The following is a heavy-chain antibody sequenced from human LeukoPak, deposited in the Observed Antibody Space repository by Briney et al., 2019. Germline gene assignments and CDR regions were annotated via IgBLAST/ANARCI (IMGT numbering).Heavy chain of an antibody. Sequence: PSETLSLTRTVSGDSISTNYWSWIRQPPGKGLEWIGYIYNSGSTNYNPSLKSRVTISIDTSKNQFSLKLNSVTAADTAVYYCAAESERWLLRSWGQGTLVTVSS. J-gene: IGHJ4*02. CDR3: AAESERWLLRS. CDR2: IYNSGST. D-gene: IGHD6-19*01. V-gene: IGHV4-59*01. CDR1: GDSISTNY.